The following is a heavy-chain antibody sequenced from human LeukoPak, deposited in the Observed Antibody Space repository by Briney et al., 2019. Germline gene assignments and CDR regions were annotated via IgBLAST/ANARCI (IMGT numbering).Heavy chain of an antibody. J-gene: IGHJ5*02. CDR3: AKDSASVVVAATGNWFDP. V-gene: IGHV3-23*01. D-gene: IGHD2-15*01. CDR1: GFTVSNNYMNWVY. Sequence: GGSLRLSCAASGFTVSNNYMNWVYMSWVRQAPGKGLEWVSAISGSGGSTYYADSVKGRFTISRDNSKNTLYLQMNSLRAEDTAVYYCAKDSASVVVAATGNWFDPWGQGTLVTVSS. CDR2: ISGSGGST.